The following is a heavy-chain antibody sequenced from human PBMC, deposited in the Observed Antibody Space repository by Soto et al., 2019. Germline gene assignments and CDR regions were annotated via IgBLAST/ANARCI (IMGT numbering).Heavy chain of an antibody. CDR2: VHRSGSA. J-gene: IGHJ6*03. Sequence: SETLSLTCAVSSGSISSGYWWTWVRQPPGKGLEWLAEVHRSGSAHYNPSLESRLTILVDQSRDQFSLELRSVTAAGTAVYYCARCGAYSMDFWGKGASVTVSS. CDR3: ARCGAYSMDF. V-gene: IGHV4-4*02. CDR1: SGSISSGYW. D-gene: IGHD2-21*01.